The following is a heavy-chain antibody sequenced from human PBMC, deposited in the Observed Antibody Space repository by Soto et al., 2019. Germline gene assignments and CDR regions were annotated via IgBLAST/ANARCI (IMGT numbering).Heavy chain of an antibody. D-gene: IGHD3-22*01. CDR2: SYWDDDK. V-gene: IGHV2-5*02. J-gene: IGHJ5*02. Sequence: QITLKESGPTLVKPTQTLTLTCTFSGFSLSTSGVGVGWIRQPPGKALEWLALSYWDDDKRYSPSLKSRLTITKDTPKNQVVLTMTNMDPVDTATYYCAHSLIGYYYDSSGSNWFDPWGQGTLVTVSS. CDR1: GFSLSTSGVG. CDR3: AHSLIGYYYDSSGSNWFDP.